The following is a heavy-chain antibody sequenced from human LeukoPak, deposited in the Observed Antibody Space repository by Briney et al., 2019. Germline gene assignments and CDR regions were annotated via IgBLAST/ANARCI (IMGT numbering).Heavy chain of an antibody. CDR1: GGSISSSSYY. V-gene: IGHV4-39*01. Sequence: SETLSLTCTVSGGSISSSSYYWGWIRQPPGKGLEWIGSIYYTGSTYYNPSLQSRVTISVDTSKNQFSLRLSSVTAADTAVYYCGKYYGDYGEHYYYYYMDVWGKGTTVTVSS. CDR3: GKYYGDYGEHYYYYYMDV. J-gene: IGHJ6*03. CDR2: IYYTGST. D-gene: IGHD4-17*01.